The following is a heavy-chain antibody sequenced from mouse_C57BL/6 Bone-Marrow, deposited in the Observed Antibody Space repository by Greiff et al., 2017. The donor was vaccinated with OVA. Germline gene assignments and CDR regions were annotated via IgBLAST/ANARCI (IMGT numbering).Heavy chain of an antibody. Sequence: QVQLQQSGPELVKPGASVKISCKASGYAFSSSWMNWVKQRPGKGLEWIGRIYPGDGDTNYNGKFKGKATLTADKSSSTAYMQLSSLTSEDSAVYFCARCGHYYGSSYYFDYWGQGTTLTVSS. CDR2: IYPGDGDT. J-gene: IGHJ2*01. CDR3: ARCGHYYGSSYYFDY. CDR1: GYAFSSSW. D-gene: IGHD1-1*01. V-gene: IGHV1-82*01.